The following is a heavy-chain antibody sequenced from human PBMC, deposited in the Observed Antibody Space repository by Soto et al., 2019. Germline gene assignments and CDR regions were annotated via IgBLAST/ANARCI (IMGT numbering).Heavy chain of an antibody. CDR1: GFTFSSYG. J-gene: IGHJ4*02. Sequence: GALRLSCAASGFTFSSYGMHWVRQAPGKGLEWVAVISNDGRDKYHADSVKGRFTISRDNSKNTLFLQMNSLRVEDTAVYYCAKDSGRGSADYYFDYWGQGTLVP. CDR3: AKDSGRGSADYYFDY. D-gene: IGHD3-10*01. CDR2: ISNDGRDK. V-gene: IGHV3-30*18.